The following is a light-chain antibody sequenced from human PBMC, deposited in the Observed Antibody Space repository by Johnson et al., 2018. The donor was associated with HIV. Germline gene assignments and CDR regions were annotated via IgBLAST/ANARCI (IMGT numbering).Light chain of an antibody. CDR1: SSNIGNNY. J-gene: IGLJ1*01. V-gene: IGLV1-51*02. CDR3: GTWDSSLSAGL. Sequence: QSVLTQSPSVSAAPGQKVTISCSGSSSNIGNNYVSWYQQVPGTAPKLLIYENNKRPSGIPDRFSGSKSGTSATLGITGLQTGDEADYYCGTWDSSLSAGLFGTGTKVTVL. CDR2: ENN.